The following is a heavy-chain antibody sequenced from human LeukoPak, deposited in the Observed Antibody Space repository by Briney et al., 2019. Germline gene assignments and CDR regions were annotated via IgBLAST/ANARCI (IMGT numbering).Heavy chain of an antibody. Sequence: SETLSLTCTVSGGSISNYYWNWIRQPPGKGLEWIGYIYYTGNTNYNPSLKSRVTISVDTSKNQFSLKLTSVTAAGTAVYYCARLYLPATRFDYWGQGTLVTVSS. D-gene: IGHD5-24*01. CDR3: ARLYLPATRFDY. CDR2: IYYTGNT. J-gene: IGHJ4*02. CDR1: GGSISNYY. V-gene: IGHV4-59*08.